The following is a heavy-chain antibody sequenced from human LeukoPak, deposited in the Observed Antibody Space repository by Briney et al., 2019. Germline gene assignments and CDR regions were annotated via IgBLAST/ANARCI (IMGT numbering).Heavy chain of an antibody. Sequence: GASVKVSCKASGYTFTSYGISWVRQAPGQGLEWMGWISAYNGNTNYAQKLQGRVTMTTDTSTSTAYMELRSLRSDDTAVYYCARVPFYYYDSSGYSDYWGQGTLVTASS. CDR1: GYTFTSYG. J-gene: IGHJ4*02. CDR3: ARVPFYYYDSSGYSDY. D-gene: IGHD3-22*01. CDR2: ISAYNGNT. V-gene: IGHV1-18*01.